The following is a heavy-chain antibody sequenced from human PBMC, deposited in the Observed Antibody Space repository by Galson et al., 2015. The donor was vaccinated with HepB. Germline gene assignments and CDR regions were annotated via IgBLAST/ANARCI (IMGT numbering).Heavy chain of an antibody. CDR2: IYTSGST. D-gene: IGHD5-12*01. J-gene: IGHJ4*02. V-gene: IGHV4-61*02. Sequence: TLSLTCTVSGDSISSGSYYWSWIRQPAGKGLEWIGRIYTSGSTNYNPSLKSRVTISVDTSKNQFSLCLSSVTAADTAVYYCARDGYPFFDCWGQGTLVTVSS. CDR1: GDSISSGSYY. CDR3: ARDGYPFFDC.